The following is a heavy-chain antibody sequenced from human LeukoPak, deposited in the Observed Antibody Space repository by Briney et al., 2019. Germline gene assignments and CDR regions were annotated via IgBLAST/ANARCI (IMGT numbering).Heavy chain of an antibody. CDR1: GDSISDSY. CDR2: IYASGST. Sequence: SETLSLTCTVSGDSISDSYWSWIRQPAGKGLEWNGRIYASGSTNYNPSLKIRVTLSVDTSSNQFSLTLSSVTAADTAVYHCARDIRSHNGPGGYYYYYMDVWGKGTTVTVSS. V-gene: IGHV4-4*07. J-gene: IGHJ6*03. D-gene: IGHD2-8*01. CDR3: ARDIRSHNGPGGYYYYYMDV.